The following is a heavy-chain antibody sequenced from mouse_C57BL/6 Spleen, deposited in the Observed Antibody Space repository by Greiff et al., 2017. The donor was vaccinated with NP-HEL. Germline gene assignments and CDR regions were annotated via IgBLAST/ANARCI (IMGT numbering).Heavy chain of an antibody. J-gene: IGHJ2*01. D-gene: IGHD2-3*01. CDR2: IYPGDGDT. CDR3: ARQDGYYGY. V-gene: IGHV1-82*01. CDR1: GYAFSSSW. Sequence: VQLQQSGPELVKPGASVKISCKASGYAFSSSWMNWVKQRPGKGLEWIGRIYPGDGDTNYNGKFKGKATLTADKSSSTAYMQLSSLTSEDSAVYFCARQDGYYGYWGQGTTLTVSS.